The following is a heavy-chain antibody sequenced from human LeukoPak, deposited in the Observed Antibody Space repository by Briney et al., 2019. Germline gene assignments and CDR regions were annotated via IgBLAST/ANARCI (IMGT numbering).Heavy chain of an antibody. CDR3: AREYCSSTSCRNPPDY. D-gene: IGHD2-2*01. CDR1: GFTFSSSA. J-gene: IGHJ4*02. Sequence: GRSLRLSCAASGFTFSSSAMHWVRQAPDKGLEWVAVISYDGSNKYYADSVKGRFTISRDNSKNTLYLQMNSLRAEDTAVYYCAREYCSSTSCRNPPDYWGQGTLVTVSS. CDR2: ISYDGSNK. V-gene: IGHV3-30-3*01.